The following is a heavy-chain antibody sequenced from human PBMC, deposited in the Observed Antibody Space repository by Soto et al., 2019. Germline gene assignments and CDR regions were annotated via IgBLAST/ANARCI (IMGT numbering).Heavy chain of an antibody. Sequence: PGGSLRLSCAASGFTFSSYEMNWVRQAPGKGLEWVSYISSSGSTIYYADSVKGRFTISRDNAKNSLYLQMNSLRAEDTAVYYCASHHPLLWFGELTSYYYGMDVWGQGTTVTVSS. CDR2: ISSSGSTI. J-gene: IGHJ6*02. V-gene: IGHV3-48*03. D-gene: IGHD3-10*01. CDR3: ASHHPLLWFGELTSYYYGMDV. CDR1: GFTFSSYE.